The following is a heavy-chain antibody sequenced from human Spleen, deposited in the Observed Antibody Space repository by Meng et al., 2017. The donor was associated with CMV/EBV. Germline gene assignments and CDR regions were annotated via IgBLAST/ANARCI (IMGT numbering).Heavy chain of an antibody. CDR1: GFTFSSYW. CDR2: IKTKTDGETT. J-gene: IGHJ4*02. Sequence: GGSLRLSCAASGFTFSSYWMSWVRQVPGKGLEWIGRIKTKTDGETTDYAAPVKGRFTISRDDSKNTLYLQMNSLKTEDTGVYYCTGRVTYYYDSSAYYGDCWGQGTLVTVSS. D-gene: IGHD3-22*01. CDR3: TGRVTYYYDSSAYYGDC. V-gene: IGHV3-15*01.